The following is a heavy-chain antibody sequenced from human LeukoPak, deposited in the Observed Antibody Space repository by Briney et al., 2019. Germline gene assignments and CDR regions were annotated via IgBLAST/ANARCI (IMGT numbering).Heavy chain of an antibody. Sequence: ASVKVSCKASGGTFSSYAISWVRQAPGQGLEWMGRIIPIFGTANYAQEFQGRVTITTDESTSTAYMELSSLRSEDTAVYYCARGPYDSSGCIWWGQGTLVTVSS. CDR3: ARGPYDSSGCIW. CDR1: GGTFSSYA. CDR2: IIPIFGTA. D-gene: IGHD3-22*01. J-gene: IGHJ4*02. V-gene: IGHV1-69*05.